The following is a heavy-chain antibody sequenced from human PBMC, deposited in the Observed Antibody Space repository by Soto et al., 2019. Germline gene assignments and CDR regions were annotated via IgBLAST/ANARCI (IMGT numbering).Heavy chain of an antibody. Sequence: SETLSLTCTVSGGSISSGDYYWSWIRQPPGKGLEWIGYIYYSGSTYYNPSLKSRVTISVDTSKNQFSLKLSSVTAADTAVYYCASYQLPVLPGWFDPRGQGTLVTVSS. CDR1: GGSISSGDYY. J-gene: IGHJ5*02. V-gene: IGHV4-30-4*01. D-gene: IGHD2-2*01. CDR3: ASYQLPVLPGWFDP. CDR2: IYYSGST.